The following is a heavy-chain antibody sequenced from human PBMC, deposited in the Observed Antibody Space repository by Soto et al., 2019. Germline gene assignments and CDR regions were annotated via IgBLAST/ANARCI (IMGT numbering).Heavy chain of an antibody. J-gene: IGHJ5*02. CDR3: ARDLSQVDP. V-gene: IGHV3-30-3*01. Sequence: QAQLVESGGGVVQPGRSLRLSCAASGFSFRSYEMHWVRQAPGKGPEWVAAILHDGSNKYYADSVKGRFTLSRDKSKNTMYLEMNSLRIEDTAVYYCARDLSQVDPWGQGTLVTVSS. CDR2: ILHDGSNK. CDR1: GFSFRSYE.